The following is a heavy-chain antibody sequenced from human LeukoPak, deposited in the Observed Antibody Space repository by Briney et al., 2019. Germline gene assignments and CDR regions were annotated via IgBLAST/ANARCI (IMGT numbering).Heavy chain of an antibody. J-gene: IGHJ4*02. Sequence: PGGSLRLSCTVSGFTASSNSWSWVRQAPGKGLEWVANIKEDGTDKNYVDSVKGRFTISRDNAQNSLFLQMSNLRDDDTAIYYCARHVGISFWGQGVLVTVSS. V-gene: IGHV3-7*01. CDR3: ARHVGISF. CDR1: GFTASSNS. CDR2: IKEDGTDK. D-gene: IGHD7-27*01.